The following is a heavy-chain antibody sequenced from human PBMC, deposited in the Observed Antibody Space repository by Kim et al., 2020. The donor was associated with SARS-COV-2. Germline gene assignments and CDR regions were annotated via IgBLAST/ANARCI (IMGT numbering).Heavy chain of an antibody. CDR3: ARDYDILTGYRPFDY. J-gene: IGHJ4*02. CDR1: GGSISSSSYY. Sequence: SETLSLTCTVSGGSISSSSYYWGWIRQPPGKGLEWIGSIYYSGSTYYNPSLKSRVTISVDTSKNQFSLKLSSVTAADTAVYYCARDYDILTGYRPFDYWGQGTLVTVSS. V-gene: IGHV4-39*02. CDR2: IYYSGST. D-gene: IGHD3-9*01.